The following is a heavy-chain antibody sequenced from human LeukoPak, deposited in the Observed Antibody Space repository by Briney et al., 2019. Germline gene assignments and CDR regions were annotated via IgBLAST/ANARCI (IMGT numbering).Heavy chain of an antibody. D-gene: IGHD2-2*01. CDR1: GYTFSSYA. CDR2: IIPIFGSA. CDR3: AAYCSSTSCQLSFDS. V-gene: IGHV1-69*01. J-gene: IGHJ4*02. Sequence: SVKVSCKASGYTFSSYAISWVRQAPGQGLEWMGWIIPIFGSANYAQKFQGRVTITADESTSTAYMELSSLRSEDTAVYYCAAYCSSTSCQLSFDSWGQGTLVTVSS.